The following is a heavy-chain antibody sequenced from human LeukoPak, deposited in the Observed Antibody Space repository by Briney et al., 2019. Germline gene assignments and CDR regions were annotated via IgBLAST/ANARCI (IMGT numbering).Heavy chain of an antibody. CDR2: ITGTADKT. CDR3: ARRGGSRGWGAFDI. Sequence: GESLRLSCAASGFTFTNYVMNWVRQAPRKGLEWVSSITGTADKTYDADSVKGRFTISRDNSKNTLSLQMSSLRVEDTAIYYCARRGGSRGWGAFDIWGQGTIVTVSS. J-gene: IGHJ3*02. V-gene: IGHV3-23*01. D-gene: IGHD6-19*01. CDR1: GFTFTNYV.